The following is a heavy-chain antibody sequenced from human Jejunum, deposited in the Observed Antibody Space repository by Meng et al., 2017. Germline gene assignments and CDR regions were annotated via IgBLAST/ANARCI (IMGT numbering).Heavy chain of an antibody. V-gene: IGHV3-7*01. J-gene: IGHJ4*02. CDR2: IKQDGSEK. CDR1: GFTFSSYW. Sequence: GESLKISCAASGFTFSSYWMSWVRQAPGKGLEWVANIKQDGSEKSYVDSVKGRFTISRDNAKTSLYLQMNSLRAEDTAVYYCARGPTKGNTVDYWGQGTLVTVSS. D-gene: IGHD4-23*01. CDR3: ARGPTKGNTVDY.